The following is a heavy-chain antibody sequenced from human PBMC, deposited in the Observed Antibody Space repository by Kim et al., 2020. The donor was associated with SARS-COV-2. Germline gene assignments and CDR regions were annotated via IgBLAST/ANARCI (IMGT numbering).Heavy chain of an antibody. CDR2: ISAYNGNT. D-gene: IGHD3-10*01. CDR1: GYTFTSYG. Sequence: ASVKVSCKASGYTFTSYGISWVRQAPGQGLEWMGWISAYNGNTNYAQKLQGRVTMTTDTSTSTAYMELRSLRSDDTAVYYCARWGMRHVVRGVHRDYFDYWGQGTLVTVSS. J-gene: IGHJ4*02. CDR3: ARWGMRHVVRGVHRDYFDY. V-gene: IGHV1-18*01.